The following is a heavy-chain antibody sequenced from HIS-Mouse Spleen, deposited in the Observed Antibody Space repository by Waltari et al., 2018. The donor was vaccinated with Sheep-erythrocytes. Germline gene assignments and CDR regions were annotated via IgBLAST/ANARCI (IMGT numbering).Heavy chain of an antibody. V-gene: IGHV3-21*01. Sequence: PGKGLEWVSSISSSSSYIYYADSVKCRFTISRDNAKNSLYLQMNSLRAEDTAVYYCARDTGTDAFDIWGQGTMVTVSS. J-gene: IGHJ3*02. CDR2: ISSSSSYI. CDR3: ARDTGTDAFDI. D-gene: IGHD1-1*01.